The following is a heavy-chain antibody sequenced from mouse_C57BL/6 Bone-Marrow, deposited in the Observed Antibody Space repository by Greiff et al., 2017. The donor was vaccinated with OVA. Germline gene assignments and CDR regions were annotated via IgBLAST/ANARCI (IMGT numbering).Heavy chain of an antibody. CDR1: GYTFTSYW. D-gene: IGHD3-2*02. J-gene: IGHJ4*01. Sequence: VQLQQPGAELVKPGASVKMSCKASGYTFTSYWITWVKQRPGQGLEWIGDIYPGSGSTNYNEKFKSKATLTVDTSSSTAYMQLSSLPSEDSAVYYCARRRQLRPPYAMDYWGQGTSVTVSS. CDR3: ARRRQLRPPYAMDY. CDR2: IYPGSGST. V-gene: IGHV1-55*01.